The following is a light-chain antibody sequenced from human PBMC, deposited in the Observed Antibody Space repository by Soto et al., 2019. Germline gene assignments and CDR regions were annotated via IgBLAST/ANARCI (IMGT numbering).Light chain of an antibody. CDR2: DDR. CDR1: NSGRKS. CDR3: QLWDSNSDHVV. V-gene: IGLV3-21*02. J-gene: IGLJ2*01. Sequence: SYELTQPASVSVAPGQTAGITGGGSNSGRKSVHWYQQKPGQAPVVVVYDDRDRPSGIPERFSGSNSGNTATLTISRVEAGDEADYYCQLWDSNSDHVVFGGGTKVTVL.